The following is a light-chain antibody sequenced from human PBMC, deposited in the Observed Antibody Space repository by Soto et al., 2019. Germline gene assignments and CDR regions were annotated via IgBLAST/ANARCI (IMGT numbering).Light chain of an antibody. CDR1: HDISTY. Sequence: AVRMTQSPSSLSASTGDTVSITCRASHDISTYLAWYQQKPGKAPRLLIYSASTLQRGVPSRFSGSGAGREFTLTISGLQSEDFATYYCQQYSSHPVRPFGQGTEVEVK. V-gene: IGKV1-8*01. CDR3: QQYSSHPVRP. J-gene: IGKJ1*01. CDR2: SAS.